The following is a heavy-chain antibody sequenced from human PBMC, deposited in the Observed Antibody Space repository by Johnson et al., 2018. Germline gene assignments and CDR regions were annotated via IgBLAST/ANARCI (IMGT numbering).Heavy chain of an antibody. Sequence: QVQLVQSGAEVKKXGASVKVSCKASGYIFTTYYIHWMRQAPGQGLEWMGIINPSGGSTSYAQKFQGRLTVTRDTSTSTVYMELSSLRSGDTAVYYCARRCCSGGSCYSGLDAFDIWGQGTMVTVSS. J-gene: IGHJ3*02. D-gene: IGHD2-15*01. CDR3: ARRCCSGGSCYSGLDAFDI. CDR1: GYIFTTYY. V-gene: IGHV1-46*01. CDR2: INPSGGST.